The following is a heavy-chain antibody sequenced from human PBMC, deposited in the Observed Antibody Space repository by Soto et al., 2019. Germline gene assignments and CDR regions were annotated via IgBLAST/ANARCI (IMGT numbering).Heavy chain of an antibody. D-gene: IGHD6-13*01. J-gene: IGHJ4*02. CDR1: GFSISSSFY. V-gene: IGHV4-38-2*02. CDR2: IYHSGTT. Sequence: SETLSLTCTVSGFSISSSFYWGWVRQPPGKGLEWIGAIYHSGTTYFNPSLKSRVTMAIDTSKNQFSLSLASVAAADTPMYYCARGMNPQDYWGQGTLVTGSS. CDR3: ARGMNPQDY.